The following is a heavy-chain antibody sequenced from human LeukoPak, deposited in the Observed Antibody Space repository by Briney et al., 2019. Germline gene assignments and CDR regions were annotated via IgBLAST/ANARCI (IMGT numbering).Heavy chain of an antibody. D-gene: IGHD3-22*01. CDR2: IIPIFGTA. J-gene: IGHJ3*02. CDR3: ARVVVTHWAFDI. V-gene: IGHV1-69*13. Sequence: ASVTVSCTASGYTFIGYGISWVRQAPGQGLEWMGGIIPIFGTANYAQKFQGRVTITADESTSTAYMELSSLRSEDTAVYYCARVVVTHWAFDIWGQGTMVTVSS. CDR1: GYTFIGYG.